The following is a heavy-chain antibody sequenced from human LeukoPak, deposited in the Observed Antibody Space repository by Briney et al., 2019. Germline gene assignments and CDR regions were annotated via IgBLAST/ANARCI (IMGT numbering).Heavy chain of an antibody. CDR3: AREGYSASYWGGNYYSGMDV. Sequence: SVKVSCKASGCTFTSYAISWVRQAPGQGLEWMGRIIPIRGVSNYAQKFHGRVTITADTSTRTAYIELKSLRSEDTAVYYCAREGYSASYWGGNYYSGMDVWGQGTTVTVSS. V-gene: IGHV1-69*04. CDR2: IIPIRGVS. D-gene: IGHD1-26*01. CDR1: GCTFTSYA. J-gene: IGHJ6*02.